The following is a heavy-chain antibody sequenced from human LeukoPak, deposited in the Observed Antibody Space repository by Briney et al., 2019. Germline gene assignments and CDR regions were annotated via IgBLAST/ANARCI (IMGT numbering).Heavy chain of an antibody. J-gene: IGHJ3*02. Sequence: SETLSLTCAVYGGSFSGYYWSWIRQAPGKGLEWIGEINHSGSTNYNPSLKSRVTISVDTSKNQFSLKLSSVTAADTAVYYCAAERTGLAFDIWGQGTMVTVSS. V-gene: IGHV4-34*01. CDR3: AAERTGLAFDI. CDR2: INHSGST. D-gene: IGHD3-9*01. CDR1: GGSFSGYY.